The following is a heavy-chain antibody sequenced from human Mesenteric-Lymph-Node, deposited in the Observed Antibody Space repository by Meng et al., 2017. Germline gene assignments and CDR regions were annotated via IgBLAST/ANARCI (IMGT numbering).Heavy chain of an antibody. CDR1: VGSISSGAYY. CDR3: ATWIQLGAFDY. J-gene: IGHJ4*02. CDR2: IYYTGST. Sequence: QVQLQESGPGLVKPSQTLSLTCTVSVGSISSGAYYWTWIRQHPGKGLEWIGYIYYTGSTYYNPSLKSRVTISGDTSKNQFSLKLSSVTAADTAVYYFATWIQLGAFDYWCQGTLVTVSS. D-gene: IGHD1-1*01. V-gene: IGHV4-31*03.